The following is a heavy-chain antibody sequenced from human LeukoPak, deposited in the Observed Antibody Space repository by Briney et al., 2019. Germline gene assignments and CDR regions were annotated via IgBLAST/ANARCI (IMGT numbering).Heavy chain of an antibody. V-gene: IGHV1-2*02. J-gene: IGHJ4*02. CDR2: INPNNGGT. CDR1: GYTFTGYQ. CDR3: ARGFLDLVGDGYNYGFLDY. D-gene: IGHD5-24*01. Sequence: ASVKVSCKASGYTFTGYQIHWVRQAPGHGLEWMGWINPNNGGTNYAQQFQGRVSMTRDTSITTAYMELSRLESGDTAVYYCARGFLDLVGDGYNYGFLDYWGQGTLVTVSS.